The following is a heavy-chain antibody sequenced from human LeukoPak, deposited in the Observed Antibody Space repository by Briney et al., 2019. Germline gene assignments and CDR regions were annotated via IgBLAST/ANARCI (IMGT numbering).Heavy chain of an antibody. V-gene: IGHV3-21*01. D-gene: IGHD2-2*01. J-gene: IGHJ4*02. CDR1: GFTFRTYT. CDR2: ISSSSSNT. CDR3: VRGDARDY. Sequence: KPGGSLRLSCAASGFTFRTYTMNWVRQAPGKGLEWVSSISSSSSNTHYADSVKGRFTISRDNAENSLYLQMNSLRGEDTAVYYCVRGDARDYWGQGTLVTVSS.